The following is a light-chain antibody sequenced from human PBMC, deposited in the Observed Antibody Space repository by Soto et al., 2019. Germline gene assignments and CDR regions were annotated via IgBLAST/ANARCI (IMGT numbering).Light chain of an antibody. J-gene: IGKJ1*01. CDR1: QSISTW. V-gene: IGKV1-5*01. Sequence: DIPMTQSPSTLSASVGDRVTITCRASQSISTWLAWYQQKPGKAPMLLIYDASSLQSAVPSRFTGSGSGTDFPLTISSLQPDDFATYYCQQYNTYSWSFGQGPKLQIK. CDR3: QQYNTYSWS. CDR2: DAS.